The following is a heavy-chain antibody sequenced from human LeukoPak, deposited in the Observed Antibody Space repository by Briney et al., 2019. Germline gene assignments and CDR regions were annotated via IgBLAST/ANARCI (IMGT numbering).Heavy chain of an antibody. Sequence: SQTLSLTCAISGDSVSGNSAAWNWIRQSPSRGLEWLGRTYYRSKWYNDYAVSVKSRITINPDTSKNQFSLQLNSVTPEDTAVYYCAREETTVTTNYYYYYGMDVWGQGTTVTVSS. CDR1: GDSVSGNSAA. J-gene: IGHJ6*02. D-gene: IGHD4-17*01. CDR3: AREETTVTTNYYYYYGMDV. CDR2: TYYRSKWYN. V-gene: IGHV6-1*01.